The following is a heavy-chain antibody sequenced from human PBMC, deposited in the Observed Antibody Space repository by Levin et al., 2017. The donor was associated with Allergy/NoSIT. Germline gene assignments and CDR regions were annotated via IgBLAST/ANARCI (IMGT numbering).Heavy chain of an antibody. V-gene: IGHV3-23*01. J-gene: IGHJ4*02. CDR1: TFSRFA. Sequence: TFSRFAMNWVRQAPGKGLEWVSSISGSGGTTYYADSVKGRFTISRDNSKNTLYLQMNSLRAEDTAVYYCAKDREIVYWGQGTLVTVSS. CDR2: ISGSGGTT. D-gene: IGHD5-12*01. CDR3: AKDREIVY.